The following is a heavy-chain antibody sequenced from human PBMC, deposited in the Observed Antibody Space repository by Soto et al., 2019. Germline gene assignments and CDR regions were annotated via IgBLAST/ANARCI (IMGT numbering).Heavy chain of an antibody. CDR2: VSTYNTNT. Sequence: GASVTVYCHPSGYTFSDYGLAWLRQTPGQRPEWMGWVSTYNTNTNYAQRFQGRVTMTTDTSTTTTSMELRSLRSDDTAVYYCARELNTDSSAYYSFAYWGQGTLVTVSS. CDR1: GYTFSDYG. CDR3: ARELNTDSSAYYSFAY. D-gene: IGHD3-22*01. V-gene: IGHV1-18*01. J-gene: IGHJ4*02.